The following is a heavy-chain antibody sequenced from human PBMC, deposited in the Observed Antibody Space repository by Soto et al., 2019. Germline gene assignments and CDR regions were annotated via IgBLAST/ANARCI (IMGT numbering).Heavy chain of an antibody. CDR3: VRQGIDYLHGLVDV. J-gene: IGHJ6*02. CDR2: VYYTGDA. Sequence: QVQLQQSGPRLVKPSETLSLTCTVSSGPDRSHNWGWIRQPPGRGPEWIGYVYYTGDAAYNPSLRSRVSISADTSTNEISLTLRSVTAADPAVYYCVRQGIDYLHGLVDVWGQGTTVSVSS. D-gene: IGHD4-17*01. CDR1: SGPDRSHN. V-gene: IGHV4-59*08.